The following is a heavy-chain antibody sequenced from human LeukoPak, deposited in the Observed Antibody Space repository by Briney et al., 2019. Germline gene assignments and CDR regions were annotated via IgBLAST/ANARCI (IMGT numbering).Heavy chain of an antibody. CDR3: ACRDLTSTWSFP. CDR1: GYSFTSYW. Sequence: GESLQISCQGFGYSFTSYWIGWVRQMPGKGMEWMGVIYPGDSRIRYNPSFQGQVTISVDKSISTAYLQWVSLRASDSAMYYCACRDLTSTWSFPWGQGTLVTVSS. CDR2: IYPGDSRI. J-gene: IGHJ5*02. V-gene: IGHV5-51*01. D-gene: IGHD6-13*01.